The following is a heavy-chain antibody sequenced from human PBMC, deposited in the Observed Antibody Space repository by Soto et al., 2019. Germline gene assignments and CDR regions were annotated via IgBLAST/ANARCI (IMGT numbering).Heavy chain of an antibody. CDR2: ISAYNGNT. D-gene: IGHD6-19*01. CDR3: ARDVVAVAGQVHHDAFDI. V-gene: IGHV1-18*01. CDR1: GYTFTSYG. Sequence: GDSVKVSCKASGYTFTSYGISWVRQAPGQGLEWMGWISAYNGNTNYAQKLQGRLTMTTDTSTSTAYMELRSLRSDDTAVYYCARDVVAVAGQVHHDAFDIWGQGTMVTVSS. J-gene: IGHJ3*02.